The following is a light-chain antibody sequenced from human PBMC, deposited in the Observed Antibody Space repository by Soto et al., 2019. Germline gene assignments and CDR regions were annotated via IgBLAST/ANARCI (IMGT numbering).Light chain of an antibody. J-gene: IGLJ2*01. CDR3: CSYAGSCLHVV. CDR2: DVT. V-gene: IGLV2-11*01. CDR1: SSDIGGYYS. Sequence: QSALTQPRSVSGSPGQSVTISCTGTSSDIGGYYSVSWYQQQPGKAHKLMVYDVTKRPSVVPDGFACSTSGYTSSLTISGLQAEEEADYCCCSYAGSCLHVVFGGGTKLTVL.